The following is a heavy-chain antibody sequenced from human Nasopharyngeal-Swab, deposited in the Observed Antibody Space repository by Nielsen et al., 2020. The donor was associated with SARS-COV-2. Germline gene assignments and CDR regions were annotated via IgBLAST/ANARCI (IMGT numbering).Heavy chain of an antibody. Sequence: RQDAGVGLEWIGYIYYSGSTYYNPSLKSRVTISVDTSKNQFSLKLSSVTAADTAVYYCDRVVVVAATRLAFDIWGQGTMVTVSS. CDR3: DRVVVVAATRLAFDI. CDR2: IYYSGST. J-gene: IGHJ3*02. D-gene: IGHD2-15*01. V-gene: IGHV4-30-4*06.